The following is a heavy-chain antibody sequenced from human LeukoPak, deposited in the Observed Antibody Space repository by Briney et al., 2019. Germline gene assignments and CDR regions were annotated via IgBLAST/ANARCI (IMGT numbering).Heavy chain of an antibody. D-gene: IGHD1-20*01. CDR1: GFTFSSYE. Sequence: GGSLRLSCAASGFTFSSYEMNWVRQAPGKGLEWVSYISNSGGSIYYADSVKGRFTISRDNTKNSLYLQMNSLRAEDTAVYYCARGGGITGTFTYWGQGTLVTVSS. CDR3: ARGGGITGTFTY. J-gene: IGHJ4*02. CDR2: ISNSGGSI. V-gene: IGHV3-48*03.